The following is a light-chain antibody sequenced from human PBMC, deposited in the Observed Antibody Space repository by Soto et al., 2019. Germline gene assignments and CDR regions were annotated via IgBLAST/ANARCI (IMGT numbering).Light chain of an antibody. CDR1: QSVSSY. J-gene: IGKJ4*01. CDR3: QQRTNWPPLT. Sequence: EIVLTQSPATLYLSPGERATLSCRASQSVSSYLAWSQQKPGQAPRLLIYDASNRATGIPARFSGSGSGTDFTLTISSLEPEDSAVYYCQQRTNWPPLTFGGGTKVEIK. V-gene: IGKV3-11*01. CDR2: DAS.